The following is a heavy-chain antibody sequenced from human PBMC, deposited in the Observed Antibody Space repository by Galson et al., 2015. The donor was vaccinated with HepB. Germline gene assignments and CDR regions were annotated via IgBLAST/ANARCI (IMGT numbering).Heavy chain of an antibody. CDR2: IWYDGSNK. D-gene: IGHD3-16*02. J-gene: IGHJ3*02. CDR3: ARDSRRLGELSPYDAFDI. CDR1: GFTFSSYG. Sequence: SLRLSCAASGFTFSSYGMHWVRQAPGKGLEWVAVIWYDGSNKFYVDSVKGRFTISRDNSKNTLYMQMNSLRAEDTAVYYCARDSRRLGELSPYDAFDIWGQGTMVTVSS. V-gene: IGHV3-33*01.